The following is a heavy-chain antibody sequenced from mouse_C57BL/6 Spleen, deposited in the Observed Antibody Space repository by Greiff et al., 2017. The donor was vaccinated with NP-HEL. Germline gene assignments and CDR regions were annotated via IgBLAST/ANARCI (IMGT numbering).Heavy chain of an antibody. Sequence: VQLQQPGAELVKPGASVKMSCKASGYTFTSYWITWVKQRPGQGLEWIGDIYPGSGSTNYNEKFKSKATLTVDTSSSTAYMQLSSLTSEDSAVYYCAREFDYERYFDVWGTGTTVTVSS. J-gene: IGHJ1*03. CDR3: AREFDYERYFDV. V-gene: IGHV1-55*01. CDR2: IYPGSGST. D-gene: IGHD2-4*01. CDR1: GYTFTSYW.